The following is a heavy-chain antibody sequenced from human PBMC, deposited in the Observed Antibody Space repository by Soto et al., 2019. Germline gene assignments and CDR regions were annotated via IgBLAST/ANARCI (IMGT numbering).Heavy chain of an antibody. J-gene: IGHJ4*02. Sequence: QITLKESGPPLVKPTQTLTLTCTFSGFSLSTSGVCVGWFRQPPGKALEWLAIICWDDGKRYSPSLKSRLTITQDTSKKQVVLILNNMDPVDTATYFCAHRRQLGDFDSWGQGTLVTVSS. CDR1: GFSLSTSGVC. CDR2: ICWDDGK. D-gene: IGHD7-27*01. CDR3: AHRRQLGDFDS. V-gene: IGHV2-5*02.